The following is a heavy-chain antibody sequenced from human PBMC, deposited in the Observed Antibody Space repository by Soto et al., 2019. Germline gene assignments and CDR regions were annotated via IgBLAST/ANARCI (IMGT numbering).Heavy chain of an antibody. Sequence: GGSLRLSCAASGFTFSSYAMHWVRQAPGKGLEWVAVISYDGSNKYYADSVKGRFTISRDNSKNTLYLQMNSLRAEDTAVYYCARDARPGYCSGGSCYLNWFDPWGQGTLFTVSS. CDR3: ARDARPGYCSGGSCYLNWFDP. CDR2: ISYDGSNK. CDR1: GFTFSSYA. D-gene: IGHD2-15*01. V-gene: IGHV3-30-3*01. J-gene: IGHJ5*02.